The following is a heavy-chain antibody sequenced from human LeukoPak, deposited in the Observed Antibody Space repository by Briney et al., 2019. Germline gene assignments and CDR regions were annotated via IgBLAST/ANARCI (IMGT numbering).Heavy chain of an antibody. CDR3: ARDVGRIIAPNDY. CDR1: GFTLTGYY. V-gene: IGHV1-2*02. Sequence: ASVKVSCKASGFTLTGYYMHWVRQAPGHGIEWVGWINLNRGGTNYAQKFQDRVTMTRDTSISTAYMELNALRSDYSAVYYCARDVGRIIAPNDYWGQGTLVTVSS. J-gene: IGHJ4*02. CDR2: INLNRGGT. D-gene: IGHD2-15*01.